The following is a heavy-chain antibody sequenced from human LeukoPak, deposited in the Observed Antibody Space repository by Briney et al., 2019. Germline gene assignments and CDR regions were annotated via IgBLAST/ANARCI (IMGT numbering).Heavy chain of an antibody. J-gene: IGHJ4*02. CDR2: ISYDGSNK. D-gene: IGHD2-8*01. Sequence: QTGGSLRLSFAASGFTFSSYAMHWVRQAPGKGLEWVAVISYDGSNKYYADSVKGRFTISRDNSKNTLYLQMNSLRAEDTAVYYCARGNIVLMVYAAFDYWGQGTLVTVSS. CDR3: ARGNIVLMVYAAFDY. CDR1: GFTFSSYA. V-gene: IGHV3-30-3*01.